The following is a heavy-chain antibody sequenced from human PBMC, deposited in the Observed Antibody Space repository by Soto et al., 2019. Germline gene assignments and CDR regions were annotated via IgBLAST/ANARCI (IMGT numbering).Heavy chain of an antibody. J-gene: IGHJ4*02. CDR2: ISSSSSYI. V-gene: IGHV3-21*02. CDR3: ARGRGHPGPYCSTGGCDYDLDS. CDR1: GFTLKTYT. Sequence: AQLVESGGGLVKPGGSLRLSCAVSGFTLKTYTMSWVRQAPGRGLEWVSSISSSSSYIYTADSLKGRFTISRDNAENSLFLQMDSLRVEDTAVYFCARGRGHPGPYCSTGGCDYDLDSWGQGILVTVSS. D-gene: IGHD2-15*01.